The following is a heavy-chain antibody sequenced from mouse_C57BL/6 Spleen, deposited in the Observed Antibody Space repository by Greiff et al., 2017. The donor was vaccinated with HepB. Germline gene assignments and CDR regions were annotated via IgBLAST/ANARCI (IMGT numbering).Heavy chain of an antibody. CDR2: IDPSDSET. CDR3: ARLPGLRWYFDV. J-gene: IGHJ1*03. Sequence: QVQLQQPGAELVRPGSSVKLSCKASGYTFTSYWMHWVKQRPIQGLEWIGNIDPSDSETHYNQKFKDKATLTVDKSSSTAYMQLSSLTSEDSAVYYCARLPGLRWYFDVWGTGTTVTVSS. V-gene: IGHV1-52*01. CDR1: GYTFTSYW. D-gene: IGHD3-3*01.